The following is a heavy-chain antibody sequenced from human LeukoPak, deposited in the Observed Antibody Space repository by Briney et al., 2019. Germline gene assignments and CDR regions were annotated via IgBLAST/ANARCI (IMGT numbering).Heavy chain of an antibody. D-gene: IGHD3-22*01. CDR1: GGSISSGGYY. CDR2: IYYSGST. CDR3: ARGQGIVDKYYFDY. J-gene: IGHJ4*02. V-gene: IGHV4-31*03. Sequence: SETLSLTCTVSGGSISSGGYYWSWIRQHPGKGLEWIGYIYYSGSTYYNPSLKSRVTISVDTSKNQFSLKLSSVTAADTAVYYCARGQGIVDKYYFDYWGQGTLVTVSS.